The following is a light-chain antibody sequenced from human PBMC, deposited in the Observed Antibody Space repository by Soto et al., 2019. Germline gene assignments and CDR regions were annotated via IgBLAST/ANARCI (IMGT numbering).Light chain of an antibody. CDR3: SSYTSSSLCV. Sequence: QSALTQPASVSGSPGQSITISFTGTSSDVGGYNYVSWYQQHPGKAPKLMIYEVSNRPSGVSNRFSGSKSGNTASLTISGLQAEDEADYYCSSYTSSSLCVFGTGTKVTVL. J-gene: IGLJ1*01. CDR1: SSDVGGYNY. V-gene: IGLV2-14*01. CDR2: EVS.